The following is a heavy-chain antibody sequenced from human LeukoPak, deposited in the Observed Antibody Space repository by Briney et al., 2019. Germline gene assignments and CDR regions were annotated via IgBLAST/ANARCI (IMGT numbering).Heavy chain of an antibody. Sequence: GASAKVSCKASGYTFTGYYMHWVRQAPGQGLEWMGWINPNSGGTNYAQKFQGRVTMTRDTSISTAYMELSRLRSDDTAVYYCARDGGYSSSPDYYYMDVWGKGTTVTISS. CDR3: ARDGGYSSSPDYYYMDV. V-gene: IGHV1-2*02. J-gene: IGHJ6*03. D-gene: IGHD6-13*01. CDR1: GYTFTGYY. CDR2: INPNSGGT.